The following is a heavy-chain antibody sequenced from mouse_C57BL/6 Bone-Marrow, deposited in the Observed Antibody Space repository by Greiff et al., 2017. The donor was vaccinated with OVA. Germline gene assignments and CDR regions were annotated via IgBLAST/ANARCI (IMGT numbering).Heavy chain of an antibody. CDR1: GYAFSSSW. J-gene: IGHJ2*01. D-gene: IGHD1-1*01. CDR3: ARHYGSSYDYFDY. V-gene: IGHV1-82*01. CDR2: IYPGDGDT. Sequence: VQLQQSGPELVKPGASVKLSCKASGYAFSSSWMNWVKQRPGKGLEWIGRIYPGDGDTNYNGKFKGKATLTADKSSSTAYMQLSSLTSEDSAVYFCARHYGSSYDYFDYWGQGTTLTVSS.